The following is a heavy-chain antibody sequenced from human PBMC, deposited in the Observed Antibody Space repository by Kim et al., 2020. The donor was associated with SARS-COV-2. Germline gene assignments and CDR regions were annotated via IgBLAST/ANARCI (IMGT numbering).Heavy chain of an antibody. CDR3: ARDRPAMVTTSTVRLNWDFDR. D-gene: IGHD4-17*01. V-gene: IGHV4-31*03. CDR2: IYYSGST. Sequence: SETLSLTCTVSGGSISSGGYYWSWIRQHPGKGLEGIGYIYYSGSTYYNPSLKSRGTISVDTSKNQYSRKLSSVTAADTAVYYGARDRPAMVTTSTVRLNWDFDRWGRGTLVTVSS. J-gene: IGHJ2*01. CDR1: GGSISSGGYY.